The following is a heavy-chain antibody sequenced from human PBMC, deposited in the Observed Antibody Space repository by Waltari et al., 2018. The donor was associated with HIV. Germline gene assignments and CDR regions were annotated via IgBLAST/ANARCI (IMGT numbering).Heavy chain of an antibody. V-gene: IGHV3-23*01. D-gene: IGHD6-6*01. Sequence: EVQLLESGGGLVQPGGSLRLSCAASGFTFSSYAMSWVRQAPGKGLEWVSAISGSVGSTYYADSVKGRFTISRDNSKNTLDLQMNSLRAEDTAVYYCAKGRGEYSSSPGDYWGQGTLVTVSS. CDR1: GFTFSSYA. CDR3: AKGRGEYSSSPGDY. CDR2: ISGSVGST. J-gene: IGHJ4*02.